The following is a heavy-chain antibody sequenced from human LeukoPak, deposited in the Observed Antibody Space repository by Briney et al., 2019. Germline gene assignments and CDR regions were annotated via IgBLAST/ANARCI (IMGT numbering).Heavy chain of an antibody. V-gene: IGHV4-34*01. Sequence: MASETLSLTCAVYGGSFSGYYWSWIRQPPGKGLEWIGEINHSGSTNYNPSLKSRVTISVDTSKNQFSLKLSSVTAADTAVYYCARVGIMITFGGVIADSDAFDIWGQGTMVTVSS. CDR2: INHSGST. J-gene: IGHJ3*02. CDR3: ARVGIMITFGGVIADSDAFDI. CDR1: GGSFSGYY. D-gene: IGHD3-16*02.